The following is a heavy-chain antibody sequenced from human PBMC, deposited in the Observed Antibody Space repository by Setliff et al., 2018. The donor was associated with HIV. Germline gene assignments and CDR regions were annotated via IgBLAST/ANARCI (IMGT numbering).Heavy chain of an antibody. CDR1: GETFRGYK. V-gene: IGHV4-34*01. J-gene: IGHJ4*02. CDR3: ARRAMWGDLDY. CDR2: TDHIGST. D-gene: IGHD3-16*01. Sequence: SETLSLTCGVSGETFRGYKWSWIRQSPGKGLEWIGETDHIGSTTYNPSLKTRITMSSDTSKRQFSLKLSSVTAADTATYYCARRAMWGDLDYWGQGALVTVSS.